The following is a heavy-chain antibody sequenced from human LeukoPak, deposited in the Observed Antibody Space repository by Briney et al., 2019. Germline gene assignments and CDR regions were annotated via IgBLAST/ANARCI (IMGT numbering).Heavy chain of an antibody. CDR2: ISSSGSYI. CDR3: AKDRCSNGVGCYYYYMDV. D-gene: IGHD2-8*01. V-gene: IGHV3-21*01. J-gene: IGHJ6*03. Sequence: GGSLRLSCAASGFTFDDYGMSWVRQAPGKGLEWVSSISSSGSYIYYADSVKGRFTISRDNAKNSLYLQMNSLRAEDTAVYYCAKDRCSNGVGCYYYYMDVWGKGTTVTISS. CDR1: GFTFDDYG.